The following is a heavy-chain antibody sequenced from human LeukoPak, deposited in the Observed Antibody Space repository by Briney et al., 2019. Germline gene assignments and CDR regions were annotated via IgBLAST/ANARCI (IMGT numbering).Heavy chain of an antibody. CDR1: GFTFSRHW. V-gene: IGHV3-7*01. Sequence: GGSLTLSGAASGFTFSRHWMSWDRQAQGKGLEWVANIKQDGSEKYYVDSVKGRFTISRDNAKNSVFLQMNGLRAEDTALYYCARDRPHYGNTIVFDPWGQGTLVTVAS. CDR3: ARDRPHYGNTIVFDP. D-gene: IGHD3-10*01. CDR2: IKQDGSEK. J-gene: IGHJ5*02.